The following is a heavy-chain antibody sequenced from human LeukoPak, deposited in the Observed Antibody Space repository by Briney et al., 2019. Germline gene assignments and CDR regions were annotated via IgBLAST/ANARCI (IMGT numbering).Heavy chain of an antibody. J-gene: IGHJ5*02. CDR1: GGSFSGYY. CDR2: INHSGST. Sequence: KPSETLSPTCAVYGGSFSGYYWSWIRQPPGKGLEWIGEINHSGSTNYNPSLESRVTISVDTSKNQFSLKLSSVTAADTAVYYCARRGYCSSTSCYGGWFDPWGQGTLVTVSS. D-gene: IGHD2-2*01. V-gene: IGHV4-34*01. CDR3: ARRGYCSSTSCYGGWFDP.